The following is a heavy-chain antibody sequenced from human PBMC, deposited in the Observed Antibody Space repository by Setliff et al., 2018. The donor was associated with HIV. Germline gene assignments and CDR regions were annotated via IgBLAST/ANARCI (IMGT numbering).Heavy chain of an antibody. V-gene: IGHV3-48*01. Sequence: PGESLKISCAASGFTFSIYSMNWVRQAPGKGLEWVSYISSGSSTIYYADSVKGRFTISRDNAKNSLYLQMNSLRAEDTAVYYCARDHGYSYWTIDYCGQGTLVTVSS. J-gene: IGHJ4*02. D-gene: IGHD5-18*01. CDR3: ARDHGYSYWTIDY. CDR1: GFTFSIYS. CDR2: ISSGSSTI.